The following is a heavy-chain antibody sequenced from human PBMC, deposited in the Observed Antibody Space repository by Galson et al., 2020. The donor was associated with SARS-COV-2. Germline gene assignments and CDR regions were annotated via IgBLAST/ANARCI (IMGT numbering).Heavy chain of an antibody. CDR2: ILYDGSNS. CDR1: GFTISNYV. V-gene: IGHV3-30*04. CDR3: ARGGEWELPDYCAY. J-gene: IGHJ4*02. Sequence: GGSLSLSCAVSGFTISNYVMHWVSQDPGKRPEWVAVILYDGSNSCYANSLKGRFTISRDNSKSTLYLQMNSLRAEDTAVYYCARGGEWELPDYCAYWCQGTMVTVSS. D-gene: IGHD1-26*01.